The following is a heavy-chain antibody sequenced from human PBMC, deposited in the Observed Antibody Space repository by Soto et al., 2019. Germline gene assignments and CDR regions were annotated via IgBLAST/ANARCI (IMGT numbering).Heavy chain of an antibody. D-gene: IGHD3-10*01. J-gene: IGHJ5*02. V-gene: IGHV3-23*01. CDR1: GFTLQNYA. Sequence: ETLSLSCTASGFTLQNYAMAWVRQAPGKGLEWVSTLIGGHYGTAYSYSVKGRFTVSRDNSKNCLYLQMNSLGVEDTAMYFCAEGKSTGDIDWFDPWGQGSLVTVSS. CDR2: LIGGHYGT. CDR3: AEGKSTGDIDWFDP.